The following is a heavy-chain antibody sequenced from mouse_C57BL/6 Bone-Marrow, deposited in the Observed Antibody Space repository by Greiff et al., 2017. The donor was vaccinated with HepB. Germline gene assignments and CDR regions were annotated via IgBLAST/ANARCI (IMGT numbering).Heavy chain of an antibody. CDR2: ISSGGSYT. D-gene: IGHD1-1*01. CDR1: GFTFSSYG. Sequence: EVMLVESGGDLVKPGGSLKLSCAASGFTFSSYGMSWVRQTPDKRLGWVATISSGGSYTYYPDSVKGRFTLSRDNAKNTRYLQMSSLKSEDTAMYYCARGPWTTVVGYFDYWGQGTTLTVSS. V-gene: IGHV5-6*02. CDR3: ARGPWTTVVGYFDY. J-gene: IGHJ2*01.